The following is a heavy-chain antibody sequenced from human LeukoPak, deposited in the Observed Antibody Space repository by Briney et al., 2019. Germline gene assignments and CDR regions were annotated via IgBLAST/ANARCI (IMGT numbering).Heavy chain of an antibody. D-gene: IGHD3-3*01. Sequence: GESLKISCKGSRYSFTSYWIGWVRQMPGKGLEWMGIIYPGDSDTRYSPSFQGQVTISADKSISTAYLQWSSLKASDTAMYYCARRQDSTTYYDFWSGYWPQSNWFDPWGQGTLVTVSS. V-gene: IGHV5-51*01. J-gene: IGHJ5*02. CDR3: ARRQDSTTYYDFWSGYWPQSNWFDP. CDR1: RYSFTSYW. CDR2: IYPGDSDT.